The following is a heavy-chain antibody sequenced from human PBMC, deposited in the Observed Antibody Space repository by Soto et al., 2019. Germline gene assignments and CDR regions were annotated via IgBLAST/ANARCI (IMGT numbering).Heavy chain of an antibody. CDR2: IKSKTDGGTT. D-gene: IGHD4-17*01. J-gene: IGHJ4*02. V-gene: IGHV3-15*01. CDR1: GFTFSNAW. CDR3: TTDTTVTTSSSDY. Sequence: GGSLRLSCAASGFTFSNAWMSWVRQAPGKGLEWVGRIKSKTDGGTTDYAAPVKGRFTISRDDSKNTLYLQMNSLKTEDTAVYYCTTDTTVTTSSSDYWGQGTLVTVSS.